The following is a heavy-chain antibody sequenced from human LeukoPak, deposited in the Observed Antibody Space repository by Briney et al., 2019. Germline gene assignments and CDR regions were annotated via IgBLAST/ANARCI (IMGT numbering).Heavy chain of an antibody. CDR2: IIPIFGTA. CDR1: GGTFSSYA. J-gene: IGHJ6*02. CDR3: ASCIAAAKECQYYYYGMDV. V-gene: IGHV1-69*13. Sequence: PVKVSCKASGGTFSSYAISWVRQAPGQGLEWMGGIIPIFGTANYARKFQGRVTITADESTSTAYMELSSLRSEDTAVYYCASCIAAAKECQYYYYGMDVWGQGTTVTVSS. D-gene: IGHD6-13*01.